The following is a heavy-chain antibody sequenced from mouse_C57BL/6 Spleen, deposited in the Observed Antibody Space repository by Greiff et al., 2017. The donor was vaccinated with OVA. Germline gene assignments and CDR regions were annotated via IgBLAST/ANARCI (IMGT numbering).Heavy chain of an antibody. J-gene: IGHJ4*01. D-gene: IGHD1-1*01. CDR1: GYTFTSYW. V-gene: IGHV1-64*01. CDR3: AREGNYGSRTYYAMDY. Sequence: QVQLKQPGAELVKPGASVKLSCKASGYTFTSYWMHWVKQRPGQGLEWIGMIHPNSGSTNYNEKFKSKATLTVDKSSSTAYMQLSSLTSEDSAVYYGAREGNYGSRTYYAMDYWGQGTSVTVSS. CDR2: IHPNSGST.